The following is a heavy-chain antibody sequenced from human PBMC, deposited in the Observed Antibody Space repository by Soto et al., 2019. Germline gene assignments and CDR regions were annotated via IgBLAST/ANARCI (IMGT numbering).Heavy chain of an antibody. Sequence: QVQLVQSGAEVKKPGSSVKVSCKASGGTFTNYAISWVRQAPGQGLECVGGIIPVLGTANYAQQFQGRVTITADESTSTVYIELSSLRSQDTAVYYCARVEAGAYFQDYYGMDVWGQGTTVTVSS. V-gene: IGHV1-69*11. CDR3: ARVEAGAYFQDYYGMDV. CDR1: GGTFTNYA. D-gene: IGHD3-16*01. CDR2: IIPVLGTA. J-gene: IGHJ6*02.